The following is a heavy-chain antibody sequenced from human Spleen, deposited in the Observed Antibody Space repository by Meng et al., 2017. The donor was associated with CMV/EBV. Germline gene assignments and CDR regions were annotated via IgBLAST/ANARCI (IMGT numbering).Heavy chain of an antibody. CDR2: IYYSGST. J-gene: IGHJ3*02. V-gene: IGHV4-61*03. Sequence: GSLRLSCTVSGGSVSSGTYYWSWIRQPPGKGLEWIGYIYYSGSTNYNPSLKSRVTISVDTSKNHFSLKLSSVTAADTAVYYCARAKTSGSYTHDALDIWGQGTMVTVSS. CDR3: ARAKTSGSYTHDALDI. CDR1: GGSVSSGTYY. D-gene: IGHD3-10*01.